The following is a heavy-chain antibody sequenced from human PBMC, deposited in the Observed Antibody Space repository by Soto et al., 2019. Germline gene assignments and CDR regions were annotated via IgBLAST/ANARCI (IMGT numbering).Heavy chain of an antibody. J-gene: IGHJ6*03. CDR2: IIPILGIA. Sequence: ASVKVSCKASGGTFSSYTISWVRQAPGQGLEWMGRIIPILGIANYAQKFQGRVTITADKSTSTAYMELSSLRSEDTAVYYCAREKDYDFWSGYSPMDVWGKGTTVTVSS. D-gene: IGHD3-3*01. CDR3: AREKDYDFWSGYSPMDV. CDR1: GGTFSSYT. V-gene: IGHV1-69*04.